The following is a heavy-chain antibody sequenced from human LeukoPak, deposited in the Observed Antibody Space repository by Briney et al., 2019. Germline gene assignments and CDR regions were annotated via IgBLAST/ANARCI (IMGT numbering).Heavy chain of an antibody. Sequence: SETLSLTCTASGGSISSNYWSWIRQPPGKGLEWIGYIYYSGRTNYNPSLKSRVTISVDMSKKQFSLKVTYVTAADTAVYYCARGSSDYGDDYFDYWGQGTLVAVSA. V-gene: IGHV4-59*12. CDR3: ARGSSDYGDDYFDY. J-gene: IGHJ4*02. D-gene: IGHD4-17*01. CDR2: IYYSGRT. CDR1: GGSISSNY.